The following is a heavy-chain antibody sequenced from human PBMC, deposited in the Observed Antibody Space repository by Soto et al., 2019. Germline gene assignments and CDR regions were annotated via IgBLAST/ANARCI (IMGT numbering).Heavy chain of an antibody. CDR3: ARGINYYYYYGMDV. J-gene: IGHJ6*02. Sequence: SVKVSCKASGGTFSSYTISWVRQPPGKGLEWMGGIIPIFGTANYAQKFQGRVTITADESTSTAYMELSSLRSEDTAVYYCARGINYYYYYGMDVWGQGTTVTVSS. V-gene: IGHV1-69*13. CDR2: IIPIFGTA. D-gene: IGHD2-15*01. CDR1: GGTFSSYT.